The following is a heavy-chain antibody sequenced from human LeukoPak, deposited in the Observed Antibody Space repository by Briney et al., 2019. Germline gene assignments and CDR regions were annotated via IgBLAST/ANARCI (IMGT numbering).Heavy chain of an antibody. Sequence: ASVKVSCKASGSTFSNYYMHWVRQAPGQGLEWMGLINPTGTGTNYAQKFRGRVTLTRDTSTTTVYMELSSLRSEDSAVYYCARGESGGYFDYWGQGTLVTVSS. CDR2: INPTGTGT. D-gene: IGHD2-8*02. J-gene: IGHJ4*02. CDR3: ARGESGGYFDY. CDR1: GSTFSNYY. V-gene: IGHV1-46*01.